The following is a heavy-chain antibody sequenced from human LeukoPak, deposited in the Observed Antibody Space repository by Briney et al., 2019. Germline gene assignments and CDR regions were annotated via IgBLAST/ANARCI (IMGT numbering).Heavy chain of an antibody. CDR1: GFSLSTSGVA. D-gene: IGHD3-22*01. CDR3: VHSKPSVWTFDYHNSGYYYFDY. CDR2: IYWDDDK. V-gene: IGHV2-5*02. Sequence: SGPTLVKPTQTLTLTCSFSGFSLSTSGVAVGWIRQPPGKALEWLALIYWDDDKDYSPSLKSRLTITKDTSKNQVVLTMTNMDPVDTATYCCVHSKPSVWTFDYHNSGYYYFDYWGQGSLVTVSS. J-gene: IGHJ4*02.